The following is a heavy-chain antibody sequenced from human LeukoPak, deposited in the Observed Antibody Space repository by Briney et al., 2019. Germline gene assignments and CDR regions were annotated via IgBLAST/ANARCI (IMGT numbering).Heavy chain of an antibody. V-gene: IGHV3-33*08. J-gene: IGHJ4*02. CDR2: IWYDGSNK. Sequence: GALRLSCAASGFTFSSYGMHWVRQAPGKGLEWVAVIWYDGSNKYYADSVKGRFTISRDNSKNTLYLQMNSLRAEDTAVYYCARDLRVGDYSDYWGQGTLVTVSS. D-gene: IGHD4-17*01. CDR1: GFTFSSYG. CDR3: ARDLRVGDYSDY.